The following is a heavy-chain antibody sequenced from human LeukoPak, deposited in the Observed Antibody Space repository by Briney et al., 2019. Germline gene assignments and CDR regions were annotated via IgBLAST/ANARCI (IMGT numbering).Heavy chain of an antibody. D-gene: IGHD2-2*02. CDR1: GYSISSGYY. CDR2: ISHSGST. V-gene: IGHV4-38-2*01. J-gene: IGHJ3*02. CDR3: ARAYCSSASCYRDDAFHI. Sequence: SETLSLTCAVSGYSISSGYYWGWIRPPPGKGREWIGSISHSGSTYYNPSLKSRVTISGDTYKNQFSLKLNSVAAADTAVYYCARAYCSSASCYRDDAFHIWGQGTMVTVSS.